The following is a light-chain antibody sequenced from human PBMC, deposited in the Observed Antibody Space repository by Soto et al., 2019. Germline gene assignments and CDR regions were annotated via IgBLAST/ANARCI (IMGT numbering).Light chain of an antibody. V-gene: IGKV3-11*01. CDR3: QQSYSPPWT. CDR1: ESIRTY. Sequence: EIVLTQSPATLSLSPGERATVSCRASESIRTYVAWYQQKPGQAPRLLIYDASNRATGIPARFSGSGSGTDFTLTITSLEPEDFAAYYCQQSYSPPWTFGQGTKVEIK. CDR2: DAS. J-gene: IGKJ1*01.